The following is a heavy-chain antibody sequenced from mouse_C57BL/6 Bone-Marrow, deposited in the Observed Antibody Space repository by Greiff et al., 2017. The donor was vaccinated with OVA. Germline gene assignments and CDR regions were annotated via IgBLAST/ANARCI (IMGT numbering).Heavy chain of an antibody. D-gene: IGHD3-1*01. CDR1: GFTFSDYY. CDR3: ARHDRGYFDY. V-gene: IGHV5-12*01. J-gene: IGHJ2*01. CDR2: ISNGGGST. Sequence: KVVESGGGLVQPGGSLKLSCAASGFTFSDYYMYWVRQTPEKRLEWVAYISNGGGSTYYPDTVKGRFTISRDNAKNTLYLQMSRLKSEDTAMYYCARHDRGYFDYWGQGTTLTVSS.